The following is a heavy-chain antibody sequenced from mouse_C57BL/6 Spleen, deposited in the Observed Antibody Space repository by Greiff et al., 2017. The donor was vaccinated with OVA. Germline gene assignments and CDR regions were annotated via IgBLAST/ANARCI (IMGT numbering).Heavy chain of an antibody. CDR3: ARDRDGSSSFAY. V-gene: IGHV5-4*01. Sequence: EVQGVESGGGLVKPGGSLKLSCAASGFTFSSYAMSWVPQTPEKRLEWVATISDGGSYTYYPDNVKGRFTISRDNAKNNLYLQMSHLKSEDTAMYYCARDRDGSSSFAYWGQGTLVTVSA. CDR1: GFTFSSYA. D-gene: IGHD1-1*01. CDR2: ISDGGSYT. J-gene: IGHJ3*01.